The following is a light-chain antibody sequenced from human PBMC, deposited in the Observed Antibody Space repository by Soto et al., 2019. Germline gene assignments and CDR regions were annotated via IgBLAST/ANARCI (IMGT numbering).Light chain of an antibody. J-gene: IGLJ2*01. CDR3: SAYGGSKTVV. CDR1: SSDVGGYNY. CDR2: EVS. V-gene: IGLV2-8*01. Sequence: QSALTQPPSASGSPGQSVTISCTGSSSDVGGYNYVSWYQPHPGKAPKLRIYEVSKRPSGVPDRLSGSNSGNLASLTVSGLQAEDEAYYYCSAYGGSKTVVLGGGTQLTLL.